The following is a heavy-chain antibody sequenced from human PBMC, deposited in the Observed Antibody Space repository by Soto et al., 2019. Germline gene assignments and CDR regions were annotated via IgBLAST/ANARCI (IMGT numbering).Heavy chain of an antibody. D-gene: IGHD3-3*01. CDR3: AKPPYYDLWSGYHLPFYYYYGVDV. Sequence: AGSLRLSCAASGFTFSGYAMNWVRQAPGKGLEWVSTISGSGGSTYYADSVKGRFTISRDNSKNTLYLQMNSLRAEDTAVDYCAKPPYYDLWSGYHLPFYYYYGVDVWGQGTTVTVSS. J-gene: IGHJ6*02. CDR2: ISGSGGST. V-gene: IGHV3-23*01. CDR1: GFTFSGYA.